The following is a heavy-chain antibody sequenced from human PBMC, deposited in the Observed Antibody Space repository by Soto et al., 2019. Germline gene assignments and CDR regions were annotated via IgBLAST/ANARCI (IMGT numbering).Heavy chain of an antibody. V-gene: IGHV3-23*01. CDR3: AKEKVAGAFVEPSPFDF. D-gene: IGHD6-19*01. Sequence: EVQLLESGGDLVQPGGSLRLSCAASGFTFSSYAMGWVRQAPGTGLEWVSVIDGSGGDRSLADSVKGRFTISRDNSKNMLYLEGDKMRVEEPAKFFWAKEKVAGAFVEPSPFDFWGKGTLVPVPP. CDR2: IDGSGGDR. J-gene: IGHJ4*02. CDR1: GFTFSSYA.